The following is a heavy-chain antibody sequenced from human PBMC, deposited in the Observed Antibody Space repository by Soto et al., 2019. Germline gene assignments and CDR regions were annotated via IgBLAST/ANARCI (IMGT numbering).Heavy chain of an antibody. CDR2: ISAYNGNT. CDR1: GYTFTNFG. Sequence: ASVKVSCKTSGYTFTNFGLSWVRQAPGQGLEWMGWISAYNGNTNYAQNFQGRVTMTTDTSTSTAYMELRSLRSEDTAVYYCANALGLYYFDYWGQGTLVTVSS. V-gene: IGHV1-18*01. D-gene: IGHD2-8*01. J-gene: IGHJ4*02. CDR3: ANALGLYYFDY.